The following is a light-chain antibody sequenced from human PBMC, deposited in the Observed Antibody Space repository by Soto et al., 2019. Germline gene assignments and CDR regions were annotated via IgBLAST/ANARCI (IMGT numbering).Light chain of an antibody. Sequence: EIVMRQSPTTLSVSPGERATLSFRASQSVSTNLAWYQQKPGQFPSLLIYGASTRASGIPARFSGSGSGTEFTLTIGSLQSEDFAVYYCQQYSSSPSFGQGTRLEIK. CDR2: GAS. CDR3: QQYSSSPS. V-gene: IGKV3-15*01. J-gene: IGKJ5*01. CDR1: QSVSTN.